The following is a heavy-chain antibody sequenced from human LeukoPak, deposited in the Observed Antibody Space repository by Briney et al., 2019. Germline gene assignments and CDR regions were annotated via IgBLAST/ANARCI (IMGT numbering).Heavy chain of an antibody. CDR2: IYYSGST. D-gene: IGHD2-2*01. CDR3: ARGYCSSTNCYAGGVYNWFDP. CDR1: GGSISSGDYY. J-gene: IGHJ5*02. V-gene: IGHV4-30-4*01. Sequence: SQTLSLTCTVSGGSISSGDYYWSWIRQPPGKGLEWIGYIYYSGSTYYNPSLKSRVTISVDTSKNQFSLKLSSVTAADTAVYYCARGYCSSTNCYAGGVYNWFDPWGQGTLVTVSS.